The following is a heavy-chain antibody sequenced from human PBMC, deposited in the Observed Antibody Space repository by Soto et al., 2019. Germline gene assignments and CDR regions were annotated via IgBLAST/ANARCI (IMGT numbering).Heavy chain of an antibody. J-gene: IGHJ6*03. CDR3: ARDRTSVWSRYYYYYMDV. D-gene: IGHD2-21*01. Sequence: ASVKVSCKASGYTFTSYAMHWLRQAPGQRLEWMGWINAGNGNTKYSQKFQGRVTITRDTSASTAYMELSSLRSEDTAVYYCARDRTSVWSRYYYYYMDVWGKGTTVTVSS. V-gene: IGHV1-3*01. CDR1: GYTFTSYA. CDR2: INAGNGNT.